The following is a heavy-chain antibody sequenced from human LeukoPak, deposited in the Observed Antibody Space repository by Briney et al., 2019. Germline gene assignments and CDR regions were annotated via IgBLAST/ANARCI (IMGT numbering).Heavy chain of an antibody. D-gene: IGHD2-21*01. CDR3: AMERVTLMVVVPIHDSFDI. J-gene: IGHJ3*02. V-gene: IGHV4-39*01. Sequence: PSETLSLTCTVSGVSISSSNSYWGWIRQPPGKGLEWIGSIYYSGNTYYNASLKSQVSISIDTSKNQFSLRLTSVTAADTAVYYCAMERVTLMVVVPIHDSFDIWGQGTMVTVSP. CDR2: IYYSGNT. CDR1: GVSISSSNSY.